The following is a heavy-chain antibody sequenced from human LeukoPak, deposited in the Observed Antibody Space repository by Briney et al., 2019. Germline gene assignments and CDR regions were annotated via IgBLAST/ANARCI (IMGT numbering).Heavy chain of an antibody. V-gene: IGHV3-15*01. D-gene: IGHD3-22*01. CDR1: GFTFSNAW. Sequence: GGSLRLSCAASGFTFSNAWMSWVRQAPGKGLEWVGRIKSKTDGGTTDYAAPVKGRFTISRDDSKNTLYLQMNSLKTEDTAVYYCTTELVDSSGSFSYYFDYWGQGTLVTVSS. J-gene: IGHJ4*02. CDR3: TTELVDSSGSFSYYFDY. CDR2: IKSKTDGGTT.